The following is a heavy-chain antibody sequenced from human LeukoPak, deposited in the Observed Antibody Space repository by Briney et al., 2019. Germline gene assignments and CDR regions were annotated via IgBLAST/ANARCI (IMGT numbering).Heavy chain of an antibody. V-gene: IGHV3-7*01. J-gene: IGHJ4*02. CDR3: ARDWVVRGVTYCDY. D-gene: IGHD3-10*01. Sequence: PGESLRLSCAASGFTFSSYWMSWVRQAPGKGLEWVANIKQDGSEKYYVDSVKGRFTISRDNAKNSLYLQMNSLRAEDTAVYYCARDWVVRGVTYCDYWGQGTLVTVSS. CDR1: GFTFSSYW. CDR2: IKQDGSEK.